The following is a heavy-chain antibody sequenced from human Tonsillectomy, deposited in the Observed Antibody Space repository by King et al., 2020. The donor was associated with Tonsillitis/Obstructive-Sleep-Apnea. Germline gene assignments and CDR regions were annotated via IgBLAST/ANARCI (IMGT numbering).Heavy chain of an antibody. D-gene: IGHD6-13*01. CDR1: GFTFDDYA. J-gene: IGHJ4*02. Sequence: QLVQSGGGLVQPGRSLRLSCAASGFTFDDYAMHWVRQAPGKGLEWVSGISWNSGSIGYADSVKGRFTISSDNAKNSLHLQMNSLRAEDTALYYCAKGIAAAGTRWYFDYWGQGTLVTVSS. CDR3: AKGIAAAGTRWYFDY. CDR2: ISWNSGSI. V-gene: IGHV3-9*01.